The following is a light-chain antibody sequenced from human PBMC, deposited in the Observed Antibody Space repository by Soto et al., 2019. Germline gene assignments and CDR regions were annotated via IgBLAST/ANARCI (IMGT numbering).Light chain of an antibody. Sequence: AIQMTQSPSSLSASVGDRVTITCRASQGIRNDLGWYQQKPGKAPKLLICAASSLQSGVPSRFSGSGSGTDFTPTISSLQPEVFAPYSCQQDYNLPLTFGGGTKV. J-gene: IGKJ4*01. V-gene: IGKV1-6*01. CDR2: AAS. CDR1: QGIRND. CDR3: QQDYNLPLT.